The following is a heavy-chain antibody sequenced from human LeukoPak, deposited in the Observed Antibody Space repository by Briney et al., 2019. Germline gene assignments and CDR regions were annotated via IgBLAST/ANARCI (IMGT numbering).Heavy chain of an antibody. J-gene: IGHJ4*02. Sequence: GGSLRLSCAASGFTFSSYSMNWVRQAPGKGLEWVSSISSSSSSYIYYADSVKGRFTISRDNAKNSLYLQMNGLRAEDTAVYYCARRKGGYDLDYWGQGTLVTVSS. CDR1: GFTFSSYS. D-gene: IGHD5-12*01. CDR3: ARRKGGYDLDY. V-gene: IGHV3-21*01. CDR2: ISSSSSSYI.